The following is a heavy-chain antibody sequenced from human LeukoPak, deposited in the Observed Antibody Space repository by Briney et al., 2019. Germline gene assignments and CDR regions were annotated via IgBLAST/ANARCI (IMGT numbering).Heavy chain of an antibody. CDR1: GGSIISSNDY. D-gene: IGHD4-17*01. V-gene: IGHV4-39*07. J-gene: IGHJ6*02. Sequence: PSETLSLTCTAGGSIISSNDYWAWVRQPPGKGPEWIGRIYYTGSTYYNPSLKSRVTISVDTSKNQLSLNLTSVTAADTAVYYCARDPHDYGDYDHGEDYYGMDVWGQGTTVTVSS. CDR3: ARDPHDYGDYDHGEDYYGMDV. CDR2: IYYTGST.